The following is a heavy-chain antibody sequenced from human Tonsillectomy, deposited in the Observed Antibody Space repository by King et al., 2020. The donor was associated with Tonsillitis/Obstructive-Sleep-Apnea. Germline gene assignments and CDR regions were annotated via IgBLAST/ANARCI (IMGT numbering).Heavy chain of an antibody. J-gene: IGHJ6*02. D-gene: IGHD4-17*01. Sequence: VQLVESGGGVVQPGRSLRLSCAASGFTFSYYGMHWVRQAPGKGLEWVAVISFDGSNKYYADSVKGRFTISRDNSKNTLFLQMNSLRAEDTAVYSCAKDLSNYGDCYDDAMDVWGQGTTVTVSS. V-gene: IGHV3-30*18. CDR3: AKDLSNYGDCYDDAMDV. CDR1: GFTFSYYG. CDR2: ISFDGSNK.